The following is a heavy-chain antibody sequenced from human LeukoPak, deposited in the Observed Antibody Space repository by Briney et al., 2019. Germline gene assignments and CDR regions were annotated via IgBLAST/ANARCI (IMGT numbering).Heavy chain of an antibody. CDR2: IYYSGST. CDR3: ARLQGTYYDFWSGYPREGWFDP. J-gene: IGHJ5*02. Sequence: SETLSLTCTVSGGSISSHYWSWIRQPPGKGLEWIGDIYYSGSTNYNPSLKSRVTISVDTSKNQFSLKLSSVTAADTAVYYCARLQGTYYDFWSGYPREGWFDPWGQGTLVTVSS. V-gene: IGHV4-59*11. D-gene: IGHD3-3*01. CDR1: GGSISSHY.